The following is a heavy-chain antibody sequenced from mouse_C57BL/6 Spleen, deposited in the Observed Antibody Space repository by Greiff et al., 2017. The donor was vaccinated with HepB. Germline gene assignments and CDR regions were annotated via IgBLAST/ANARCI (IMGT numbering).Heavy chain of an antibody. Sequence: QVQLKQSGAELVRPGASVKLSCKASGYTFTDYYINWVKQRPGQGLEWIARIYPGSGNTYYNEKFKGKATLNAEKSSSTSYMQLSSLTSEDSAVYFCARTEDVDYAMDYWGQGTSVTVSS. CDR2: IYPGSGNT. CDR3: ARTEDVDYAMDY. CDR1: GYTFTDYY. V-gene: IGHV1-76*01. J-gene: IGHJ4*01.